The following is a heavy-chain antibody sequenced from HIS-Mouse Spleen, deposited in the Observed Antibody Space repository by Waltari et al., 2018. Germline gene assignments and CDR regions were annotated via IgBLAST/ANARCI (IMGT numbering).Heavy chain of an antibody. CDR2: IYYSGRT. CDR1: GGSISSSSYD. J-gene: IGHJ6*02. V-gene: IGHV4-39*07. Sequence: QLQLQESGPGLVKPSETLSLTCTVSGGSISSSSYDWGWIRPPPGKGLELIGSIYYSGRTYYNPSLKSRVTISVDTSKNQFSLKLSSVTAADTAVYYCARDPRDSNHYYDYGMDVWGQGTTVTVSS. D-gene: IGHD4-4*01. CDR3: ARDPRDSNHYYDYGMDV.